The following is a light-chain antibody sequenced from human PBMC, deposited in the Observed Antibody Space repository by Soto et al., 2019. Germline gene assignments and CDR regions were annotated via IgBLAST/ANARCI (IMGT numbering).Light chain of an antibody. V-gene: IGKV3-20*01. Sequence: EVVLTQSPGTLSLSPGERATLSCRASQSVTSTFLAWYQQKPGQAPRLLIYGASRRATDIPDRFSGSGSGTNFTLTISRLEPEDFAVYDCQQYGSSRTFGQGTNVEIK. CDR3: QQYGSSRT. CDR2: GAS. J-gene: IGKJ1*01. CDR1: QSVTSTF.